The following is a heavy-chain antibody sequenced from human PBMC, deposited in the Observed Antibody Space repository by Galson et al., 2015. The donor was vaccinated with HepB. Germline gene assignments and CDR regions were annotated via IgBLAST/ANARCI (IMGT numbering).Heavy chain of an antibody. CDR1: GFTFSNDW. D-gene: IGHD6-13*01. J-gene: IGHJ4*02. CDR3: TTDSIAAADSFDY. Sequence: SLRLSCAASGFTFSNDWMNWVRQAPGKGLEWVARIKSKTDGGTTDYAAPVRGRFTIARDDSKNTLYLQINSRKTEAAAVYYCTTDSIAAADSFDYWGQGTLVTVSS. CDR2: IKSKTDGGTT. V-gene: IGHV3-15*07.